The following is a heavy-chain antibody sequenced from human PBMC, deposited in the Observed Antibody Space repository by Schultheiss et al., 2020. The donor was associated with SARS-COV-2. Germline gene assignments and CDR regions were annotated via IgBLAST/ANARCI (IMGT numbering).Heavy chain of an antibody. CDR1: GGSFSSYY. CDR2: IYYSGST. CDR3: ARGFHYDSSGGFDY. D-gene: IGHD3-22*01. V-gene: IGHV4-59*12. Sequence: SETLSLTCAVYGGSFSSYYWSWIRQPPGKGLEWIGYIYYSGSTNYNPSLKSRLTISVDTSENQFSLKLSSVTAADTAVYYCARGFHYDSSGGFDYWGQGTLVTVSS. J-gene: IGHJ4*02.